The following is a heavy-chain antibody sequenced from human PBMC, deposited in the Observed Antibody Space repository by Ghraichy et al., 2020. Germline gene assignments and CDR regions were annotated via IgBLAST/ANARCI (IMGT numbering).Heavy chain of an antibody. CDR1: GFTFRSYE. CDR3: ARDFYDCSGGSCYHDWFDP. D-gene: IGHD2-15*01. CDR2: ISSSGSTI. V-gene: IGHV3-48*03. Sequence: GGSLRLSCAASGFTFRSYEMNWVRQAPGKGLEWVSYISSSGSTIYYADSVKGRFTISRDNAKNSLYLQMNSLRAEDTAVYYCARDFYDCSGGSCYHDWFDPWGQGTLVTVSS. J-gene: IGHJ5*02.